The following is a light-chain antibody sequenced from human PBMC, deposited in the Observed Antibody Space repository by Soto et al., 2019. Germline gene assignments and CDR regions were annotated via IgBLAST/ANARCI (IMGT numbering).Light chain of an antibody. CDR1: QSISSN. CDR3: QQYGGSPRT. CDR2: GAS. V-gene: IGKV3-20*01. Sequence: EIVMPQSAATLSVSPGESATLSCRASQSISSNLAWYQKKPGQAPRLLIYGASSRATGIPDRVRGSVSGTVFTLTISGLEPEDGAVYYGQQYGGSPRTFGQGTKVDIK. J-gene: IGKJ1*01.